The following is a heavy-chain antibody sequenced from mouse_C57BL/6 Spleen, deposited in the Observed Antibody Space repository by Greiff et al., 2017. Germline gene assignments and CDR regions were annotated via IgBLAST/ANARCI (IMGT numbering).Heavy chain of an antibody. CDR1: GYTFTSYW. V-gene: IGHV1-55*01. Sequence: QVQLQQPGAELVKPGASVKMSCKASGYTFTSYWITWVKQRPGQGLEWIGDIYPGSGSTNYNEKFKSKATLTVDTSSSTAYMQLSSLTSEDSAVYYCARAYYYGSSRYYAMDDWGQGTSVTVSS. J-gene: IGHJ4*01. D-gene: IGHD1-1*01. CDR2: IYPGSGST. CDR3: ARAYYYGSSRYYAMDD.